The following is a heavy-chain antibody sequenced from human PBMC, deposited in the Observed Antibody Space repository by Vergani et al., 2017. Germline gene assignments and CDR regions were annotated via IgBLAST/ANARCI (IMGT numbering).Heavy chain of an antibody. Sequence: QVQLVQSGAEVKKPGASVKVSCKASGYTFTSYGISWVRQAPGQGLEWMGWISAYNGNTNYAQKLQGRVTMTTDTSTSTAYMELRSLRSDDTAVYYCARGRTYYDFWXGYSISNYYYYMDVWGKGTTVTVSS. CDR2: ISAYNGNT. CDR3: ARGRTYYDFWXGYSISNYYYYMDV. J-gene: IGHJ6*03. D-gene: IGHD3-3*01. CDR1: GYTFTSYG. V-gene: IGHV1-18*01.